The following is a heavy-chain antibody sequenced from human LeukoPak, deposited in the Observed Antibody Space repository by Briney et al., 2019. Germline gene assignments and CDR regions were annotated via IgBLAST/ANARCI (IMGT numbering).Heavy chain of an antibody. CDR1: GFTFSSYW. D-gene: IGHD6-13*01. Sequence: SGGSLRLSCAASGFTFSSYWMSWVRQPPGKGLEWIGEINHSGSTNYNPSLKSRVTISVDTSKNQFSLKLSSVTAADTAVYYCARRRVAAANWFDPWGQGTLVTVSS. CDR3: ARRRVAAANWFDP. V-gene: IGHV4-34*01. CDR2: INHSGST. J-gene: IGHJ5*02.